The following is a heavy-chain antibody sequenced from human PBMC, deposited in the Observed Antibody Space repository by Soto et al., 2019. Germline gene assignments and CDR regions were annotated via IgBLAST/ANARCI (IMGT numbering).Heavy chain of an antibody. CDR3: ARSRRGVYDFQIHFDY. CDR1: GGSISSSSYY. V-gene: IGHV4-39*01. CDR2: IYYSGST. D-gene: IGHD3-3*01. Sequence: SETLSLTCTVSGGSISSSSYYWGWIRQPPGKGLEWIGSIYYSGSTYYNPSLKSRVTISVDTSKNQFSLKLSSVTAADTAVYYCARSRRGVYDFQIHFDYWGQGTLVTVSS. J-gene: IGHJ4*02.